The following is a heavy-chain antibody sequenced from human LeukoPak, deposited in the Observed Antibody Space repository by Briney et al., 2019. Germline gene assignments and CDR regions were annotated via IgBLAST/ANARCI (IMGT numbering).Heavy chain of an antibody. D-gene: IGHD6-19*01. Sequence: GGSLRLSCAAPEFTFSNYAMNWVRQAPGKGLEWVSTISDRADRTYYADSVKGRFTISRDNSKNMLYLQMNSLRAEDTAVYYCAKDRQWLVLYYWGQGTLVTVSS. J-gene: IGHJ4*02. CDR2: ISDRADRT. V-gene: IGHV3-23*01. CDR1: EFTFSNYA. CDR3: AKDRQWLVLYY.